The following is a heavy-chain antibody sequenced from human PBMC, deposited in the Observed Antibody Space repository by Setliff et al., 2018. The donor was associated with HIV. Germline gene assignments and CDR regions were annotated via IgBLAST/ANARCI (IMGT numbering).Heavy chain of an antibody. CDR1: GYTFTSYG. CDR3: AGLSSEGYNGGGWFDP. D-gene: IGHD2-21*01. CDR2: ISAYNGNT. J-gene: IGHJ5*02. Sequence: ASVQVSCKASGYTFTSYGISWVRQAPGQGLEWMGWISAYNGNTNYAQKLQGRVTMTTDTSTSTAYMDLRSLRSDDTAVYYCAGLSSEGYNGGGWFDPWGQGTLVTVSS. V-gene: IGHV1-18*01.